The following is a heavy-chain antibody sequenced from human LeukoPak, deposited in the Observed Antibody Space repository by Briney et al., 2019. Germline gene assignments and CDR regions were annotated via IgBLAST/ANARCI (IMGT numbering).Heavy chain of an antibody. CDR3: ARVPHGETVFGVVLYWFDP. J-gene: IGHJ5*02. V-gene: IGHV4-34*01. CDR1: GGSFSGYY. CDR2: IYHSGST. Sequence: SETLSLTCAVYGGSFSGYYWSWIRQPPGKGLEWIGSIYHSGSTYYNPSLKSRVIISVDTSKNQFSLKLSSVTAADTAVYYCARVPHGETVFGVVLYWFDPWGQGTLVTVSS. D-gene: IGHD3-3*01.